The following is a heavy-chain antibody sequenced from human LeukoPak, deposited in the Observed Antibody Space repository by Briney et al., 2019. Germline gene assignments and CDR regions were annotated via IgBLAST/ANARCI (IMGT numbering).Heavy chain of an antibody. CDR3: ATIHLSQ. D-gene: IGHD3-16*01. CDR1: GYTLTELA. J-gene: IGHJ4*02. V-gene: IGHV1-24*01. CDR2: FDPEDGET. Sequence: ASVKVSCKVYGYTLTELAMHWVRQAPGKGLEWMGGFDPEDGETIYAQKFQGRVTLTKDTSSDTAYMELSSLRSEDTAVYYCATIHLSQWGQGTLVTVSS.